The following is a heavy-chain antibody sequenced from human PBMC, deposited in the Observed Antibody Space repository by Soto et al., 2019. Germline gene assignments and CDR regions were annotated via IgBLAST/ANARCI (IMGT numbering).Heavy chain of an antibody. CDR2: ISYDGNNQ. CDR1: GFSFSNYA. CDR3: ARDFDSVYYDSREFYYYGMDV. J-gene: IGHJ6*02. Sequence: QVQLVESGGGVVQPGRSLRLSCAASGFSFSNYAVHWVRQAPGKGLEWVAVISYDGNNQYYADSVKGRFTISRDNSQNTLYLQMHSLRAEDTAVYYCARDFDSVYYDSREFYYYGMDVWGQGTTVTVSS. D-gene: IGHD3-22*01. V-gene: IGHV3-30-3*01.